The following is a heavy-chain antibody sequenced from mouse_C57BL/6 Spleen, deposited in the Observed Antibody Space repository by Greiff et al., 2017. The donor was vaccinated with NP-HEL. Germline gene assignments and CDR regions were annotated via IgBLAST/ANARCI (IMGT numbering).Heavy chain of an antibody. CDR1: GYTFTSYW. Sequence: QVQLQQPGAELVKPGASVKMSCKASGYTFTSYWITWVKQRPGQGLEWIGDIYPGSGSTNYNEKFKSKATLTVDTSSSTAYMQLSSLTSEDSAVYYCARGTLYPLYYAMDYWGQGTSVTVSS. D-gene: IGHD2-12*01. J-gene: IGHJ4*01. V-gene: IGHV1-55*01. CDR3: ARGTLYPLYYAMDY. CDR2: IYPGSGST.